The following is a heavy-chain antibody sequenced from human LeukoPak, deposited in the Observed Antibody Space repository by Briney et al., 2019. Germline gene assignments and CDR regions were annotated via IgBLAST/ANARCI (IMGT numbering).Heavy chain of an antibody. CDR2: ISSSSSYI. D-gene: IGHD2-2*01. J-gene: IGHJ4*02. CDR1: GFTFSSYS. CDR3: ASPGGLPATAN. Sequence: GGSLRPSCAASGFTFSSYSMNWVRQAPGKGLEWVSSISSSSSYIYYADSVKGRFTISRDNAKNSLYLQMNSLRAEDTAVYYCASPGGLPATANWGQGTLVTVSS. V-gene: IGHV3-21*01.